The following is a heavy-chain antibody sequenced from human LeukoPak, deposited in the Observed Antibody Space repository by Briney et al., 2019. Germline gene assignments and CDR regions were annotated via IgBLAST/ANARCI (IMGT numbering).Heavy chain of an antibody. J-gene: IGHJ6*03. V-gene: IGHV3-9*01. CDR1: GFTFDDYA. CDR3: ARGEVVTASLPDYFYYYMDV. D-gene: IGHD2-21*02. Sequence: GGSLRLSCAASGFTFDDYAMHWVRQGPGKGLEWVLGISWNSGSIGYADSVKGRFTISRDNAKNTLYLQMNSLRAEDTAVYYRARGEVVTASLPDYFYYYMDVWGKGTTVTISS. CDR2: ISWNSGSI.